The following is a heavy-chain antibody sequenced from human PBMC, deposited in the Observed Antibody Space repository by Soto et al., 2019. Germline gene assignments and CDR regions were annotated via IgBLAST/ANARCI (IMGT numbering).Heavy chain of an antibody. CDR2: IIPIFGTT. CDR1: GGTFSSYA. V-gene: IGHV1-69*05. Sequence: SVKVSCKASGGTFSSYAISWVRQAPGQGLEWMGGIIPIFGTTNYAQKFQGRVTITTDESTSTAYMELRSLRSDDTAVYYCARDESAYCGGDCYAYIDYWGQGTLVTVSS. D-gene: IGHD2-21*01. J-gene: IGHJ4*02. CDR3: ARDESAYCGGDCYAYIDY.